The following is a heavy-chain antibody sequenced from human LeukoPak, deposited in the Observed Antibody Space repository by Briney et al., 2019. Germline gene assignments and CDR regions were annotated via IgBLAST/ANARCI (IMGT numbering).Heavy chain of an antibody. CDR2: IISSSSRI. V-gene: IGHV3-21*01. Sequence: GGSLRLSCAASGFTFSSYTMMWVRQAPGKGLEYVSSIISSSSRIFYADSVRGRFTISRDNAKNSLYLQMNSLRAEDTAVYYCARERGPWGQGTLVTVSS. CDR1: GFTFSSYT. J-gene: IGHJ5*02. CDR3: ARERGP.